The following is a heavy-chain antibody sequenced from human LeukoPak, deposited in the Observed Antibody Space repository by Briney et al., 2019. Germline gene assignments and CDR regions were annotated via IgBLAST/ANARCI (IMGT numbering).Heavy chain of an antibody. CDR1: GFTFSSYG. V-gene: IGHV3-30*02. Sequence: SLRLSCAASGFTFSSYGMHWVRQAPGKGLEWVTFILYDGSNKYYVDSVTGRFTISRDNSKNTLYLQMNSLRAEDTAVYYCAKDSSISCHDWGQGTLVT. CDR3: AKDSSISCHD. CDR2: ILYDGSNK. J-gene: IGHJ1*01. D-gene: IGHD2-2*01.